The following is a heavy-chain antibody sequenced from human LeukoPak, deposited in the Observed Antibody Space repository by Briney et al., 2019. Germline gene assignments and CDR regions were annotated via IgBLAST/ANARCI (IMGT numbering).Heavy chain of an antibody. Sequence: GGSLRLSCAASGFTFSSYGMHWVRQAPGKGLEWVAFIRYDGSNKYYADSVKGRFTISRDNSKNTLYLQMNSLRAEDTAVYYCAKGQGYSYGYVDYWGQGTLVTVSS. CDR2: IRYDGSNK. V-gene: IGHV3-30*02. D-gene: IGHD5-18*01. J-gene: IGHJ4*02. CDR1: GFTFSSYG. CDR3: AKGQGYSYGYVDY.